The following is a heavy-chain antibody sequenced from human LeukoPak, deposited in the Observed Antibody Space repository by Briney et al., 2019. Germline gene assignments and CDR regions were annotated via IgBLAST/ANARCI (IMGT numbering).Heavy chain of an antibody. D-gene: IGHD5-18*01. J-gene: IGHJ3*02. V-gene: IGHV5-51*01. Sequence: GESLKISCKGSGYSFTSYWIGWVRQMPGKGLEWMGIIYPGDSDTRYSPSFQGQVTISADKSISTAYLQWSSLKASDTAMYYCARLGDTAMVNPSAFDIWGQGTMVTVSS. CDR3: ARLGDTAMVNPSAFDI. CDR2: IYPGDSDT. CDR1: GYSFTSYW.